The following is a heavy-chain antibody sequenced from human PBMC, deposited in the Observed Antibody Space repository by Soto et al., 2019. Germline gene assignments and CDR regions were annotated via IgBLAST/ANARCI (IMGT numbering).Heavy chain of an antibody. V-gene: IGHV1-3*01. D-gene: IGHD1-26*01. J-gene: IGHJ4*02. Sequence: ASVKVSCKASGYTFTSYAMHWVRQAPGQRLEWMGWINAGNGNTKYSQKFQGRVTITRDTSASTAYMELSSLRPEDTALYYCVKDISGAYSGPNYDAWGQGTLVTVSS. CDR2: INAGNGNT. CDR1: GYTFTSYA. CDR3: VKDISGAYSGPNYDA.